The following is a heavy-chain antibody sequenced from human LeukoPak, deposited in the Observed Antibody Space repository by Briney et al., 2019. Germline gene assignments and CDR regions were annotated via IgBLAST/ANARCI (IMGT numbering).Heavy chain of an antibody. CDR1: GGTFSSYA. D-gene: IGHD3-22*01. CDR3: ASETYYYDSSGSWYFDL. Sequence: SVKVSCKASGGTFSSYAISWVRQAPGQGLEWMGGIIPIFGTANYAQKFQGRVTITADESTSTAYMELSSLRSEDTAVYYCASETYYYDSSGSWYFDLWGRGTLVTVSS. CDR2: IIPIFGTA. V-gene: IGHV1-69*13. J-gene: IGHJ2*01.